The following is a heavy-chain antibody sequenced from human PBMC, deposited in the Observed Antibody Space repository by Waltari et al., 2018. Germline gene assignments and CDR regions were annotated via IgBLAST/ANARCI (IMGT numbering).Heavy chain of an antibody. Sequence: EVQLVESGGGLVKPGGSLRLSCAASGFTFSSYSMNWVRQAPGKGLDWVSSMSSSSRYIYYADSVKGRFTISRDNAKNSLYLQMNSLRAEDTAVYYCARIGDGYISPWGQGTLVTVSS. V-gene: IGHV3-21*01. J-gene: IGHJ5*02. CDR2: MSSSSRYI. D-gene: IGHD5-12*01. CDR3: ARIGDGYISP. CDR1: GFTFSSYS.